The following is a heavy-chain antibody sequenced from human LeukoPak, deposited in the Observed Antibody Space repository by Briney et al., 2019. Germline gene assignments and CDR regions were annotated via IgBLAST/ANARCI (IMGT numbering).Heavy chain of an antibody. CDR3: ARSIVVVPAAIPWFDP. V-gene: IGHV4-39*01. CDR1: GGSISSSSYY. J-gene: IGHJ5*02. Sequence: SETLSLTCTVSGGSISSSSYYWGWIRQPPGKGLEWIGSIYYSGSTYYNPSLKSRVTISVDTSKNQFSLKLSSVTAADTAVYYCARSIVVVPAAIPWFDPWGQGTLVTVSS. CDR2: IYYSGST. D-gene: IGHD2-2*01.